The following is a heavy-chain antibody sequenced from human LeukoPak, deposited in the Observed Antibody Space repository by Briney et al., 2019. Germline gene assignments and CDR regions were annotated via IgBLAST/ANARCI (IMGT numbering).Heavy chain of an antibody. CDR3: AKPMFVVPAATSDY. D-gene: IGHD2-2*01. J-gene: IGHJ4*02. Sequence: PGGSLRLSCAASGFTFSSYWMHWVRQAPGKGLVWVSRINSDGSSTSYADSVKGRFTISRDNSKNTLYLQMNSLRAEDTAVYYCAKPMFVVPAATSDYWGQGTLVTVSS. CDR1: GFTFSSYW. V-gene: IGHV3-74*01. CDR2: INSDGSST.